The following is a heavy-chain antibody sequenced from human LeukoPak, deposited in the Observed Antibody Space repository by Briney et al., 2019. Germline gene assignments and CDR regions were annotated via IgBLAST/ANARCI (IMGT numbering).Heavy chain of an antibody. CDR2: ISGSGGST. CDR1: GFTFSSYA. V-gene: IGHV3-23*01. J-gene: IGHJ4*02. D-gene: IGHD3-10*01. CDR3: AKGTLGSFDY. Sequence: PGGSLRLSCAASGFTFSSYAMSWVRQAPGKGLEWVSAISGSGGSTHYADSVKGRFTISRDNSKNTLYLQMNSLRSEDTAVYHCAKGTLGSFDYWGQGTLVTVSS.